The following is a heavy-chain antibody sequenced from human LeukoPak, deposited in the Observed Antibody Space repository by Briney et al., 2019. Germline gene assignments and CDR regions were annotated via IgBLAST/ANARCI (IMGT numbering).Heavy chain of an antibody. Sequence: PVGSLRLSCAASGFTFSSYWMHWVRQAPGKGLVWVSRINSDESSTSYADPVKGRLTISRDNAKNTLYLEMNSLRAEDTAVYYCASSSYSSSSFDYWGQGTLVTVSS. D-gene: IGHD6-13*01. CDR3: ASSSYSSSSFDY. CDR2: INSDESST. J-gene: IGHJ4*02. CDR1: GFTFSSYW. V-gene: IGHV3-74*01.